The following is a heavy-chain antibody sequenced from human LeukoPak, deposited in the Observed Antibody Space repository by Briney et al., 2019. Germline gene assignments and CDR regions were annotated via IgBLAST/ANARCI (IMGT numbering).Heavy chain of an antibody. CDR3: ARGQSWAFDF. CDR2: ILSSSTGM. D-gene: IGHD1-26*01. CDR1: GFTFSSYS. V-gene: IGHV3-48*02. J-gene: IGHJ4*02. Sequence: GGSLSLSCAASGFTFSSYSMNWVRQAPGKGLEWISYILSSSTGMSYADSVKGRFTISRDNAKNSLYLQMSSLRDDDTAVYYCARGQSWAFDFWGQGTLVTVSS.